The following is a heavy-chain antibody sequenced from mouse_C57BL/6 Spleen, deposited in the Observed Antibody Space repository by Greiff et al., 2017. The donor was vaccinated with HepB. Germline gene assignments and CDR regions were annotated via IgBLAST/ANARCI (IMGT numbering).Heavy chain of an antibody. CDR1: GYTFTDYY. J-gene: IGHJ3*01. CDR3: ASHYGSSWFAY. CDR2: INPNNGGT. V-gene: IGHV1-26*01. D-gene: IGHD1-1*01. Sequence: EVQLQQSGPELVKPGASVKISCKASGYTFTDYYMNWVKQSHGKSLEWIGDINPNNGGTSYNQKFKGKATLTVDKSSSTAYMELRSLTSEDSAVYYGASHYGSSWFAYWGQGTLVTVSA.